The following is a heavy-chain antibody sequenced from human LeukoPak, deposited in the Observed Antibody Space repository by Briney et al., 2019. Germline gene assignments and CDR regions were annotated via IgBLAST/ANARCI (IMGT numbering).Heavy chain of an antibody. CDR1: GGSTSSYY. V-gene: IGHV4-59*01. CDR2: IYYSGST. CDR3: ARDSASIADEAFGFFPGGHAFDI. D-gene: IGHD6-6*01. Sequence: SETLSLTCTVSGGSTSSYYSSWIRHPPGKGLEWIGYIYYSGSTNYNPSLKRRATISVEKSKHQTSLKLSSVTSADTAVYYCARDSASIADEAFGFFPGGHAFDIWGQGTMVTVSS. J-gene: IGHJ3*02.